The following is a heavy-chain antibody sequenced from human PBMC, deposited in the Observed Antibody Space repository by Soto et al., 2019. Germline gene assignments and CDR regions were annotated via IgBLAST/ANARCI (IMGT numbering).Heavy chain of an antibody. Sequence: VSVNLYCKAAGYTFSIYGISWVRQAPGQGLEWMGWISAYNGNTNYAQKLQGRVTMTTDTSTSTAYMELRSLRSDDTAVYYCARDLSSIAGKDFDYWGQGTLVTVSS. V-gene: IGHV1-18*01. CDR2: ISAYNGNT. J-gene: IGHJ4*02. CDR1: GYTFSIYG. D-gene: IGHD6-6*01. CDR3: ARDLSSIAGKDFDY.